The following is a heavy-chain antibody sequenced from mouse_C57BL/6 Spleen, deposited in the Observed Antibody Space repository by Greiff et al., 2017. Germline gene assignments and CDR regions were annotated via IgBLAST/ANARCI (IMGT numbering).Heavy chain of an antibody. V-gene: IGHV5-4*03. CDR3: ARAYYDYFDY. CDR1: GFTFSSYA. Sequence: EVMLVESGGGLVKPGGSLKLSCAASGFTFSSYAMSWVRQTPEKRLEWVATISDGGSYTYYPDNVKGRFTISRDNAKNNLYLQMSHLKSEDPAMYYCARAYYDYFDYWGQGTTLTVSS. CDR2: ISDGGSYT. J-gene: IGHJ2*01. D-gene: IGHD1-1*01.